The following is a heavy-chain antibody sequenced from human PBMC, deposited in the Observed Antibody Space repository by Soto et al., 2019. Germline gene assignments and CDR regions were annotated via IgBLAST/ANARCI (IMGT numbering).Heavy chain of an antibody. CDR3: ARRTYGGRSWYRDL. CDR2: IHYSGST. Sequence: QVQLQESGPGLVKPSATLSLTCTVSGGSTNSTYQWSWIRQPPGKGLAWIGYIHYSGSTNYNPSLKSRVTRSVDTSKKQFARNLTSVTAADTAVYYCARRTYGGRSWYRDLGGRGTLVTVSS. D-gene: IGHD4-17*01. V-gene: IGHV4-59*08. J-gene: IGHJ2*01. CDR1: GGSTNSTYQ.